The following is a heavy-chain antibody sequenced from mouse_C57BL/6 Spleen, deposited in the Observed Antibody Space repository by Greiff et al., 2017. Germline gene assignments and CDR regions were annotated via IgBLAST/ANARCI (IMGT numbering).Heavy chain of an antibody. CDR3: ARNHYYSGGPFAY. J-gene: IGHJ3*01. CDR1: GYSFTGYY. CDR2: INPSTGGT. Sequence: EVKLVASGPELVKPGASVKISCKASGYSFTGYYMNWVKQSPEKSLEWIGEINPSTGGTTYNQKFKAKATLTVDKSSSTAYMQLKSLTSEGSAVDYCARNHYYSGGPFAYWGQGTLVTVSA. D-gene: IGHD1-2*01. V-gene: IGHV1-42*01.